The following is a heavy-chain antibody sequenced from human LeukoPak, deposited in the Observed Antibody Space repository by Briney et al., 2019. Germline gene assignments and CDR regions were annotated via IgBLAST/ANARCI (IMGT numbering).Heavy chain of an antibody. Sequence: SETLSLTCAVYGGSFSGYYWSWIRQPPGKGLEWIGEINHSGSTNYNPSLKSQVTISVDTSKNQFSLKLSSVTAADTAVYYCARLVGATTVGRDYWGQGTLVTVSS. CDR1: GGSFSGYY. J-gene: IGHJ4*02. D-gene: IGHD1-26*01. CDR2: INHSGST. V-gene: IGHV4-34*01. CDR3: ARLVGATTVGRDY.